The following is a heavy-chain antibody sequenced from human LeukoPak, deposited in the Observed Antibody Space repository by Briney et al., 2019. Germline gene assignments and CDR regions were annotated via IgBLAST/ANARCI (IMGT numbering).Heavy chain of an antibody. V-gene: IGHV3-74*01. Sequence: GGSLRLSCAASGFSFSVYWMHWVRQAPGKGPVWVSRIKTDGSITDYADSVKGRFTISRDNAKNTLYLQMNSLRADDTAVYYCAKGLWYSSGWCYDFWGQGTLVTVSS. CDR3: AKGLWYSSGWCYDF. CDR2: IKTDGSIT. CDR1: GFSFSVYW. D-gene: IGHD6-19*01. J-gene: IGHJ4*02.